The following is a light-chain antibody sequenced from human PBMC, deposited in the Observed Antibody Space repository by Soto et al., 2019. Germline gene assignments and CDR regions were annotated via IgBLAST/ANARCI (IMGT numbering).Light chain of an antibody. CDR2: AAS. Sequence: EVVMTQSPATLSVSPGERATLSCRASESLSGNLAWYQQKPGQAPRLLIYAASTRATGIPARFSGSGYGTEFTLTISSLQSEDFAVYYCQQYKKWPPLTFGGGTKVEIK. J-gene: IGKJ4*01. CDR3: QQYKKWPPLT. V-gene: IGKV3-15*01. CDR1: ESLSGN.